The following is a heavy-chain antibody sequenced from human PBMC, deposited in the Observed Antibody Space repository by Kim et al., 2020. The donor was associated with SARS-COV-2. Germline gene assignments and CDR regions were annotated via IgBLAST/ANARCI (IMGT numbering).Heavy chain of an antibody. CDR1: GYTFTGYY. CDR3: ARGLRWLQFLAPKPFFDY. Sequence: ASVKVSCKASGYTFTGYYMHWVRQAPGQGLEWMGWINPNSGGTNYAQKFQGRVTMTRDTSISTAYMELSRLRSDDTAVYYCARGLRWLQFLAPKPFFDYWGQGTLVTVSS. D-gene: IGHD4-4*01. CDR2: INPNSGGT. V-gene: IGHV1-2*02. J-gene: IGHJ4*02.